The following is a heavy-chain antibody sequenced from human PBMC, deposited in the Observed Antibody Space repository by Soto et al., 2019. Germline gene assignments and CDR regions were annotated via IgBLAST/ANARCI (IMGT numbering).Heavy chain of an antibody. D-gene: IGHD2-15*01. V-gene: IGHV1-46*01. CDR1: GYTFTSYY. CDR3: ARSSIVVVVAADIDY. Sequence: ASVKVSCKASGYTFTSYYMHWVRQAPGQGLEWMGIINPSGGSTSYAQKFQGRVTMTRDTSTSTVYMELSSLRSEDTAVYYCARSSIVVVVAADIDYWGQGTLVTVSS. J-gene: IGHJ4*02. CDR2: INPSGGST.